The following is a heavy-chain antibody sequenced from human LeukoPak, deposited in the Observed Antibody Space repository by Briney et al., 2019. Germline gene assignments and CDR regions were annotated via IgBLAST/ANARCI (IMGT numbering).Heavy chain of an antibody. CDR1: GGSISSYY. CDR3: ARGAVGATTIDY. CDR2: IYYSGST. Sequence: SETLSLTCTVSGGSISSYYWSWIRQPPGKGLEWIGYIYYSGSTNYNPSLKSRVTISVDTSKNQFSLKLSSVTAADTAVYYCARGAVGATTIDYWGQGTLVTVSS. J-gene: IGHJ4*02. V-gene: IGHV4-59*01. D-gene: IGHD1-26*01.